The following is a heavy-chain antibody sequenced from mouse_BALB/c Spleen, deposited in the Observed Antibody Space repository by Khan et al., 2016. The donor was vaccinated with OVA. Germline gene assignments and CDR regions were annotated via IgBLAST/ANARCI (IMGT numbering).Heavy chain of an antibody. J-gene: IGHJ1*01. CDR2: IDPENGNT. V-gene: IGHV14-1*02. CDR1: GFNIKDYY. CDR3: ARRGASWYFDV. Sequence: EVQLQESGAELVRPGALVKLSCKASGFNIKDYYMHWVKQRPEQGLEWIGWIDPENGNTIYDPKFQGKASITADTSSNTAYLQLSSLTSEDTAVYYCARRGASWYFDVWGAGTTVTVSS.